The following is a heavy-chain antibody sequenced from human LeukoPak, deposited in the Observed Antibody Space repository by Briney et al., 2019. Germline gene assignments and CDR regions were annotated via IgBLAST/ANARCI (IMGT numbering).Heavy chain of an antibody. J-gene: IGHJ1*01. D-gene: IGHD3-22*01. CDR1: GYSITSGYY. Sequence: SETLSLTCTVSGYSITSGYYWGWTRQPPGKGLEWIGSIYYSGSTYYNPSLKSRVTISVDKSKNQFSLKLSSVTAADTAAYYCARDYSDNSDYSPYTFQHWGQGTLVTVSS. CDR3: ARDYSDNSDYSPYTFQH. CDR2: IYYSGST. V-gene: IGHV4-38-2*02.